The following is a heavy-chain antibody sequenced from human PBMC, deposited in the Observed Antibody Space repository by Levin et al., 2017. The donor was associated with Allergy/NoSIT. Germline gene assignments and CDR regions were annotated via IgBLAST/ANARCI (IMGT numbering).Heavy chain of an antibody. V-gene: IGHV3-23*01. D-gene: IGHD3-10*01. CDR2: IGGSGGGI. J-gene: IGHJ4*02. CDR1: GFTFSSYA. Sequence: ASVKVSCAASGFTFSSYAMSWVRQAPGKGLEWVSAIGGSGGGIYYADSAKGRFTISRDNSKDTLYLQMNDLRAEDTAVYYCAKGAQTTMVQGLFAGDWGQGTLVTVSS. CDR3: AKGAQTTMVQGLFAGD.